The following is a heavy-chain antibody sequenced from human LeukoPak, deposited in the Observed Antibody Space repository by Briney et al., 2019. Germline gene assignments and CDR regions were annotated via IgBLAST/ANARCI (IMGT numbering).Heavy chain of an antibody. V-gene: IGHV4-34*01. CDR1: GGSISSYY. CDR3: ARGRYCSGGSCYSSGPPPNYYFDY. CDR2: INHSGST. Sequence: PSETLSLTCTVSGGSISSYYWSWIRQPPGKGLEWIGEINHSGSTNYNPSLKSRVTISVDTSKNQFSLKLSSVTAADTAVYYCARGRYCSGGSCYSSGPPPNYYFDYWGQGTLVTVSS. D-gene: IGHD2-15*01. J-gene: IGHJ4*02.